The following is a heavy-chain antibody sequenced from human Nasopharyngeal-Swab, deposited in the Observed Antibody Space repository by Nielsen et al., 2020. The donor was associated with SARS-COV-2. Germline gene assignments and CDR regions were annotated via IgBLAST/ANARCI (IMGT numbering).Heavy chain of an antibody. Sequence: SQTLSLTCTVSGGSIRSYYWSWIRQPPRKGLEWIGYIYYSGSTNYNPTLKSRVTISVDTSKNQFSPKLSSVTAADTAVYYCARVTYYDFWSGYEDYWGQGSLVIVSS. CDR1: GGSIRSYY. CDR2: IYYSGST. CDR3: ARVTYYDFWSGYEDY. J-gene: IGHJ4*02. D-gene: IGHD3-3*01. V-gene: IGHV4-59*01.